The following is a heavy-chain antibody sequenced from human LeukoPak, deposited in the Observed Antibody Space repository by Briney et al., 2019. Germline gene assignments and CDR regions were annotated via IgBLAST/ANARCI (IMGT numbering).Heavy chain of an antibody. D-gene: IGHD6-6*01. CDR3: ARGIAARLVVNWFDP. CDR2: IYTSGST. Sequence: SQTLSLTCTVSGGSISSGGYYWSWIRQPAGKGLEWIGRIYTSGSTNYNPSLKSRVTISVDTSKNQFSLKLSSVTAADTAVYYCARGIAARLVVNWFDPWGQGTLVTVSS. V-gene: IGHV4-61*02. CDR1: GGSISSGGYY. J-gene: IGHJ5*02.